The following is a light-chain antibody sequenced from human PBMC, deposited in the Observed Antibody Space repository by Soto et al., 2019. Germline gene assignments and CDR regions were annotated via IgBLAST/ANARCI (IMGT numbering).Light chain of an antibody. CDR1: QAIFRDSSGRHL. Sequence: IVMTQSPDSLAVSLVERATISCRSSQAIFRDSSGRHLLAWYQQKPGQPPKLLIYWASTRESGVPDRCSGRGSATDFTLTISSLQAEDVAVYCCKQFYNPPLFTFGHGNTLAI. V-gene: IGKV4-1*01. CDR3: KQFYNPPLFT. J-gene: IGKJ2*01. CDR2: WAS.